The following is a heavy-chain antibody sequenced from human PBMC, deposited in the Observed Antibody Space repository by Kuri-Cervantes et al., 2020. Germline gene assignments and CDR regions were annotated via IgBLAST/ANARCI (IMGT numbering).Heavy chain of an antibody. D-gene: IGHD6-13*01. CDR3: ARSSSSWYYFDY. CDR2: VYYSGST. V-gene: IGHV4-59*13. CDR1: GGSISSYY. J-gene: IGHJ4*02. Sequence: SETLSLTCTVSGGSISSYYWSWIRQPPGKGLEWIGYVYYSGSTNYNPSLKSRVTISVDTSKNQFSLKLSSVTAADTAVYYCARSSSSWYYFDYWGQGTLVTVSS.